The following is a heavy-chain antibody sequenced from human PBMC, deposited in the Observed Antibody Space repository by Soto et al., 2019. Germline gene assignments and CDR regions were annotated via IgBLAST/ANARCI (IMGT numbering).Heavy chain of an antibody. J-gene: IGHJ6*02. CDR1: GGTFSSYA. Sequence: QVQLVQSGAEVKKPGSSVKVSCKASGGTFSSYAISWVRQAPGQGIEWMGGIIPIFGTADYAQRFQGRVTITADESTSTAYMELSSLRSEDTAVYYCASPGETPYYYGMDVWGQGTTVTVSS. V-gene: IGHV1-69*12. CDR2: IIPIFGTA. CDR3: ASPGETPYYYGMDV.